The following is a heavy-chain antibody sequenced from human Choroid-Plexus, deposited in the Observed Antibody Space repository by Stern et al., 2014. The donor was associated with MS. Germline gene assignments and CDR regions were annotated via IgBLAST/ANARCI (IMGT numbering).Heavy chain of an antibody. CDR2: VSYDGSNK. Sequence: VQLEESGGGGGEHGRPLRRACGGSGFRIGRWGMQWVGQARGKGGEGEAGVSYDGSNKYYADSVKGRFPISRANSQNTLYMQMSSLRPEDTAVYYCAKDRHYLTYFFDHWGQGSLVTVSS. D-gene: IGHD2/OR15-2a*01. V-gene: IGHV3-30*18. CDR3: AKDRHYLTYFFDH. J-gene: IGHJ5*02. CDR1: GFRIGRWG.